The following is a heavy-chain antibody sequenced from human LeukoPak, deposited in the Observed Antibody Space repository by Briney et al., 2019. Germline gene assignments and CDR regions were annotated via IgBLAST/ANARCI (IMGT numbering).Heavy chain of an antibody. V-gene: IGHV1-69*04. D-gene: IGHD2-2*01. CDR2: IIPILGIA. Sequence: ASVKVSCTASGGTFSSYAISWVRQAPGQGLEWMGRIIPILGIANYAQKFQGRVTITADKSTSTAYMELSSLRSEDTAVYYCALVVVPAARYNWFDPWGQGTLVTVSS. CDR1: GGTFSSYA. J-gene: IGHJ5*02. CDR3: ALVVVPAARYNWFDP.